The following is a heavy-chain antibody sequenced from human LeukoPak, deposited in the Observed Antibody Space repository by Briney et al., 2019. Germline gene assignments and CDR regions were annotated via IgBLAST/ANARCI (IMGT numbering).Heavy chain of an antibody. Sequence: PGGSLRLSCAASGFTFSSYSMNWVRQAPGKGLEWVSSISSSSSYIYYADSVKGRFTISRDNAKNSLYLQMNSLRAEDTAVYYCAKVDGVVVAARLAYFDYWGQGTLVTVSS. V-gene: IGHV3-21*04. CDR1: GFTFSSYS. CDR3: AKVDGVVVAARLAYFDY. CDR2: ISSSSSYI. D-gene: IGHD2-15*01. J-gene: IGHJ4*02.